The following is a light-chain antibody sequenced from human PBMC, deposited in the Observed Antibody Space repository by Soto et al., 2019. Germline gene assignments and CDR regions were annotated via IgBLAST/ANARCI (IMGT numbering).Light chain of an antibody. V-gene: IGKV3-11*01. CDR1: QSVGTY. Sequence: EIVLTQSPATLSLSPGERPTLSCRASQSVGTYLAWYQQKPGQAPRLLIYDASIRATGIPARFSGSGSGTDFSLTISSLEPEDFAVYYCQQRTNWSPLTFGGGTKVEIK. CDR3: QQRTNWSPLT. J-gene: IGKJ4*01. CDR2: DAS.